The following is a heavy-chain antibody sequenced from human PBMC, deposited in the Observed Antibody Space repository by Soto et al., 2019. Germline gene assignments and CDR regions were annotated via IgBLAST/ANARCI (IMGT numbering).Heavy chain of an antibody. Sequence: GESLKISCSASGFIFSESTIYWVRQVPGKGLEAISAVSTSGRSTYYADSVKDRFTISRDNSKNTLFLQMGSLRPEDTAIYYCVKQAHGLDGVAFDHCGQGTLVTVSS. V-gene: IGHV3-64D*06. D-gene: IGHD2-15*01. J-gene: IGHJ4*02. CDR2: VSTSGRST. CDR1: GFIFSEST. CDR3: VKQAHGLDGVAFDH.